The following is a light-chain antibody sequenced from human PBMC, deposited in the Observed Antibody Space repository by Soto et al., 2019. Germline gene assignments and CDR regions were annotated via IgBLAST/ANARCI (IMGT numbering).Light chain of an antibody. CDR1: QSVSSSY. V-gene: IGKV3-20*01. J-gene: IGKJ1*01. Sequence: EFVLTQSPGTLSLSPGERATLSCRASQSVSSSYLAWYQQKPGQAPRLLIYGASSRATGIPDRFSGSGSGTDFTLIISRLEPEDFAVYYCQQYGSSPRTFGQGTKVAIK. CDR3: QQYGSSPRT. CDR2: GAS.